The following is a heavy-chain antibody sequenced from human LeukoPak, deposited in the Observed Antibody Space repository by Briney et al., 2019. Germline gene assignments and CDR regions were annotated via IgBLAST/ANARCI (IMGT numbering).Heavy chain of an antibody. V-gene: IGHV3-33*08. CDR1: GFIFSNYW. CDR3: ARDIGYSYGSPEYYYYYYGMDV. Sequence: PGGSLRLSCAASGFIFSNYWMTWVRQAPGKGLEWVAVIWYDGSNKYYADSVKGRFTISRDNSKNTLYLQMNSLRAEDMAVYYCARDIGYSYGSPEYYYYYYGMDVWGQGTTVTVSS. CDR2: IWYDGSNK. J-gene: IGHJ6*02. D-gene: IGHD5-18*01.